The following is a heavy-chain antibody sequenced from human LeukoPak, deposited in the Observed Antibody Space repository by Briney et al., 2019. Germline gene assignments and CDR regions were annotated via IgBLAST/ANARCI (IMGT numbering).Heavy chain of an antibody. V-gene: IGHV3-74*01. CDR2: INSDGSST. D-gene: IGHD5-24*01. CDR1: RFTFSSYW. Sequence: GGSLRLSCAASRFTFSSYWMHWVRQAPGKGLVWVSRINSDGSSTTYADPVKGRFTISRDNAKNTLYLQMNSLRAEDTAVYYCARGVTTATISPYRYWGQGTLVTVSS. J-gene: IGHJ4*02. CDR3: ARGVTTATISPYRY.